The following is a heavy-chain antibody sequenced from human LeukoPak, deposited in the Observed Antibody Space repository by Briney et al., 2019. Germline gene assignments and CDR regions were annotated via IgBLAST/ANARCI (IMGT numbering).Heavy chain of an antibody. J-gene: IGHJ4*02. CDR1: GASVSGDSISSYY. D-gene: IGHD6-19*01. Sequence: SETPSLTCTVSGASVSGDSISSYYWSWIRQPPGKGLEWIGSIYYSGGTNYNPSLKSRATFSVDMSRNQFSLKVNSVTAADTAVYYCAREAYTSGWYLDYWGQGTLVIVSS. V-gene: IGHV4-61*01. CDR2: IYYSGGT. CDR3: AREAYTSGWYLDY.